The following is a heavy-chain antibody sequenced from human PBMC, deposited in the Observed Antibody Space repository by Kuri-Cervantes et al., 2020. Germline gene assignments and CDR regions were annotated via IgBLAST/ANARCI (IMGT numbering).Heavy chain of an antibody. Sequence: GGSLRLSCAAAGFTFSGSAMHWVRQASGKGLEWVGRIRSKANSYATAYAASVKGRFTISRDDSKNTAYLQMNSLKTEDTAVYYCARVGRLGQARGGSWFDPWGQGTLVTVSS. V-gene: IGHV3-73*01. CDR2: IRSKANSYAT. CDR1: GFTFSGSA. J-gene: IGHJ5*02. CDR3: ARVGRLGQARGGSWFDP. D-gene: IGHD1-26*01.